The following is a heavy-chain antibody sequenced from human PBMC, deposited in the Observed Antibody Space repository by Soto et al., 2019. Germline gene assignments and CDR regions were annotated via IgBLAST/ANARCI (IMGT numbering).Heavy chain of an antibody. CDR2: IDTSGNT. CDR3: ARVPIAAAGGFDY. D-gene: IGHD6-13*01. J-gene: IGHJ4*02. V-gene: IGHV4-4*07. Sequence: SETLSLTCTVSGGSISTYYWSWIRQPAGKGLEWIGRIDTSGNTNYNPSLKSRVTMSVDTSKKQFSLKLSSVTAADTAVYYCARVPIAAAGGFDYWGQGTLVTVSS. CDR1: GGSISTYY.